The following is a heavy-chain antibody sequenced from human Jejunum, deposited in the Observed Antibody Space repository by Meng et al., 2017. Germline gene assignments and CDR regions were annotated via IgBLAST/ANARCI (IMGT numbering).Heavy chain of an antibody. D-gene: IGHD2-8*01. CDR2: IYYSGST. J-gene: IGHJ4*02. Sequence: QLQLQESGPGLVKPSETLSLTCTVSGASISSRSYYWSWIRQPPGKGLEWIGYIYYSGSTSYNPSLKSRVAISVDTSKNQFSLKLSSVTAADTAVYYCASNEDYWGQGTLVTVSS. CDR3: ASNEDY. V-gene: IGHV4-30-4*01. CDR1: GASISSRSYY.